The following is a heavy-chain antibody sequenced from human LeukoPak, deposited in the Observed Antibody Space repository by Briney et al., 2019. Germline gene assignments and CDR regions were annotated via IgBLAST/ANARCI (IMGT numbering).Heavy chain of an antibody. Sequence: TSETLSLTCTVSGGSISSNNYYWAWIRQPPGKGLEWIGSVYSTGTTYYNPSLKSRVTISIDTSKNQFSLNLRSVPAADTAVYYCARGAFGTLMVRGGNFDYWGQGTLVTVSS. CDR3: ARGAFGTLMVRGGNFDY. V-gene: IGHV4-39*01. J-gene: IGHJ4*02. CDR1: GGSISSNNYY. CDR2: VYSTGTT. D-gene: IGHD3-10*01.